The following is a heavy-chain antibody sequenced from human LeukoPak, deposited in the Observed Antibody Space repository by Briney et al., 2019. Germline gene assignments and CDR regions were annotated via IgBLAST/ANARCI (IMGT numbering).Heavy chain of an antibody. CDR3: ASVLVPAATNLGDAFDI. D-gene: IGHD2-2*01. Sequence: SETLSLTCTVSGGSISSGNYYWSWIRQPPGKGLEWIGYIYYSGSTNYNPSLKSRVTISVDTSKNQFSLKLSSVTAADTAVYYCASVLVPAATNLGDAFDIWGQGTMVTVSS. V-gene: IGHV4-61*01. CDR1: GGSISSGNYY. CDR2: IYYSGST. J-gene: IGHJ3*02.